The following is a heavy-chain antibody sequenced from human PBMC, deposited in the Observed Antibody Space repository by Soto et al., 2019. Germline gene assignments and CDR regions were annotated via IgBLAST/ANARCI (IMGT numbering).Heavy chain of an antibody. V-gene: IGHV3-11*01. Sequence: QVQLVESGGGLVKPGGSLRLSCAASGFTFSDYYMSWIRQAPGKGLEWVSYISSSGSTIYYADSVKGRFTISRDNAKNSLYLQMNSLRAEDTAVYYCARDLISKTYDILTGYYIDYWGQGTLVTVSS. CDR3: ARDLISKTYDILTGYYIDY. D-gene: IGHD3-9*01. J-gene: IGHJ4*02. CDR2: ISSSGSTI. CDR1: GFTFSDYY.